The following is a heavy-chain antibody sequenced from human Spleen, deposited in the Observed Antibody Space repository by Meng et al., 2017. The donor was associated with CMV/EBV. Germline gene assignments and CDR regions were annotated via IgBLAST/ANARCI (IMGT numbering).Heavy chain of an antibody. J-gene: IGHJ4*02. V-gene: IGHV3-7*01. CDR3: ASTPQRRTTYNDY. Sequence: GESLKISCAASGFTFSDYWMAWVRQTPGKGLEWVANIKRDGSEKYYVDSVKGRFTVSRDNAKNSLDLQMRTLRAEDTAVYYCASTPQRRTTYNDYWGQGTLVTVSS. CDR2: IKRDGSEK. CDR1: GFTFSDYW. D-gene: IGHD2/OR15-2a*01.